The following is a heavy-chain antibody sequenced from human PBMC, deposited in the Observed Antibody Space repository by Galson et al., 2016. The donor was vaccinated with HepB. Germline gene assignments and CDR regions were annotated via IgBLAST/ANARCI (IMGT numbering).Heavy chain of an antibody. CDR1: GYTFSHYG. V-gene: IGHV1-18*01. D-gene: IGHD1-26*01. CDR3: ARGGGRGGSDY. CDR2: ISVHNGNT. Sequence: SVKVSCKASGYTFSHYGITWVRQAPGQGLEWMGWISVHNGNTNSAQKIQGRVTMTTDPVTSTAYMEMRSLRSDDTALYYCARGGGRGGSDYWGQGTLVTVTS. J-gene: IGHJ4*02.